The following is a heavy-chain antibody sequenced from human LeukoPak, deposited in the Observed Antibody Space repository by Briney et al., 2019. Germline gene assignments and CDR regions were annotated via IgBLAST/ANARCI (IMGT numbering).Heavy chain of an antibody. Sequence: GGSLRLSCVASGFTFTNHAMSWVRQAPGKGLEWVAVVSGSGSNTYYTDSVKGRFTISRDNSKNTLHLLMSSLRADDTAVYYCAREGSSGWYFVFDPWGQGTLVTVSS. CDR2: VSGSGSNT. D-gene: IGHD6-19*01. CDR1: GFTFTNHA. V-gene: IGHV3-23*01. J-gene: IGHJ5*02. CDR3: AREGSSGWYFVFDP.